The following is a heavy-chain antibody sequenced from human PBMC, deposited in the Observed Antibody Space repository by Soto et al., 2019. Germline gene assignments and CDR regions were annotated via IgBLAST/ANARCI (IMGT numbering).Heavy chain of an antibody. J-gene: IGHJ6*02. CDR1: DASFTGYS. CDR2: INHSGIT. D-gene: IGHD3-10*01. V-gene: IGHV4-34*01. Sequence: SETLSLTCAVYDASFTGYSCGWIRQPPWKGLEWLGEINHSGITNYNPSLKRRVAISVDTSKNQFSLKLTSVTAADTAVYFCAREKYRGPKMDHYYGLDVWGQGNRVTVSS. CDR3: AREKYRGPKMDHYYGLDV.